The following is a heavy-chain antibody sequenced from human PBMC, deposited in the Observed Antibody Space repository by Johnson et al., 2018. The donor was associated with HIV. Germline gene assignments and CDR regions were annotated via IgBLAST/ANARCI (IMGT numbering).Heavy chain of an antibody. V-gene: IGHV3-30*02. CDR2: IRYDGSNK. D-gene: IGHD2-21*02. CDR3: AKDLVVVTARGAFDL. Sequence: QVQLVESGGGVVQPGGSLRLSCAASGFTFSSYGMHWVRQAPGKGLEWVAFIRYDGSNKYFADSVKGRFTISRDNSKNTLYLQMNSVRAEDTAVYYCAKDLVVVTARGAFDLWGQGTMVAVSS. CDR1: GFTFSSYG. J-gene: IGHJ3*01.